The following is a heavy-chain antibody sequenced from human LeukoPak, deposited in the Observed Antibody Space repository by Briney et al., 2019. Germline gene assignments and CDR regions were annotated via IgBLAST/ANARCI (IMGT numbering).Heavy chain of an antibody. Sequence: SGGSLRLSCAASGFTFSDYYMSRIRQAPGKGLEWVSYISGSGSTIYYADSVKGRFTISRDNAKNSLYLQMDSLRAEDTAVYYCARGRSGLLPHMIDYWGQGTLVTVSS. CDR2: ISGSGSTI. CDR3: ARGRSGLLPHMIDY. D-gene: IGHD3-22*01. V-gene: IGHV3-11*04. CDR1: GFTFSDYY. J-gene: IGHJ4*02.